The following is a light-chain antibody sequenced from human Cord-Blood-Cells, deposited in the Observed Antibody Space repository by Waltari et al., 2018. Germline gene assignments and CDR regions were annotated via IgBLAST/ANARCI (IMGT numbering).Light chain of an antibody. Sequence: SYDLTQPPPVPVSPAQPARTTGSGHALPKQYAYWYQQKPGQAPVLVIYKDSERPSGIPERFSGSSSGTTVTLTISGVQAEDEADYYCQSADSSGTVVFGGGTKLTVL. J-gene: IGLJ2*01. CDR3: QSADSSGTVV. CDR1: ALPKQY. V-gene: IGLV3-25*03. CDR2: KDS.